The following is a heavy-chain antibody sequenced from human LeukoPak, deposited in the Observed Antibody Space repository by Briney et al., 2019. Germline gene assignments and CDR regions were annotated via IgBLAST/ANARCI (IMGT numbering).Heavy chain of an antibody. CDR1: GYTFTGYY. D-gene: IGHD3-9*01. V-gene: IGHV1-2*02. J-gene: IGHJ4*02. CDR2: INPNTGGT. Sequence: ASVKVSCKASGYTFTGYYMHWVRQAPGQGLEWMGWINPNTGGTNYAQKFQDRVTMTRDTSISTAYLDLSRLRSNDTAVCYCARDPYDILTGFLTASDSWGQGTLVIVSS. CDR3: ARDPYDILTGFLTASDS.